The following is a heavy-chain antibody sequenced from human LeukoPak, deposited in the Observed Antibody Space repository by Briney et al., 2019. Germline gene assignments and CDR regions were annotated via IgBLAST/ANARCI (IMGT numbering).Heavy chain of an antibody. CDR3: ARGAMVRGVIDHYYFDY. D-gene: IGHD3-10*01. J-gene: IGHJ4*02. Sequence: KASETLSLTCTVSGGSNSSYYWSWIRQPPGKGLEWIGYIYYSGSTNYNPSLKGRVTISVDTSKNQFSLKLSSVTAADTAVYYCARGAMVRGVIDHYYFDYWGQGTLVTVSS. CDR1: GGSNSSYY. V-gene: IGHV4-59*01. CDR2: IYYSGST.